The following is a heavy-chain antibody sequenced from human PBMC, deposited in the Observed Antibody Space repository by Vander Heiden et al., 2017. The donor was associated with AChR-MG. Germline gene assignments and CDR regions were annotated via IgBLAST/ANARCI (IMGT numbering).Heavy chain of an antibody. CDR3: AKDIAAITISMGPSDY. Sequence: EVQLVESGGGLVQPGRSLRLSCAASGFTFDDYAMHWVRQAPGKGLEWVSGISWNSGSIGYADSVKGRFTISRDNAKNSLYLQMNSLRAEDTALYYCAKDIAAITISMGPSDYWGQGTLVTVSS. CDR1: GFTFDDYA. D-gene: IGHD3-3*01. V-gene: IGHV3-9*01. J-gene: IGHJ4*02. CDR2: ISWNSGSI.